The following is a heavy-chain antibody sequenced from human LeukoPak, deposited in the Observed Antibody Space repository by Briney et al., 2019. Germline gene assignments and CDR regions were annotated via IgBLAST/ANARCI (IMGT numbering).Heavy chain of an antibody. D-gene: IGHD2-15*01. CDR1: GYTFTGFF. V-gene: IGHV1-2*02. CDR3: ARVYSTRSFDY. J-gene: IGHJ4*02. Sequence: GASVKVSCKATGYTFTGFFIHWVRQAPRQGLEWMGWINPNSGDTNYAQKFQGRVTMTRDTSITTAYMELSRLTSDDTAVYYCARVYSTRSFDYWGQGTLVTVSS. CDR2: INPNSGDT.